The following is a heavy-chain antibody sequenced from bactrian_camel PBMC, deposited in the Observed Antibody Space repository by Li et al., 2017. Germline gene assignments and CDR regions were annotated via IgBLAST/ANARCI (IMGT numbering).Heavy chain of an antibody. CDR1: GASTSDYC. V-gene: IGHV3-3*01. CDR3: VRAQGPKFSDYVFVFGY. Sequence: HVQLVESGGGSVQAGGSLRLSCTVSGASTSDYCMGWFRLAPGKERDWVATIERIGTYTYYTDSVKGRFTVSRDNAKNTVYLQMNSLKPEDTAVYYCVRAQGPKFSDYVFVFGYWGQGTQVTVS. D-gene: IGHD4*01. J-gene: IGHJ6*01. CDR2: IERIGTYT.